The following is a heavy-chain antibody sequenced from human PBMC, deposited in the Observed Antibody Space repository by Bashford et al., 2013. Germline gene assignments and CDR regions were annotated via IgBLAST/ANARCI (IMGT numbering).Heavy chain of an antibody. V-gene: IGHV4-59*01. CDR2: MYYTGSS. Sequence: SETLSLTCAVSGGSINYYYWSWIRQPPGKGLEWIGYMYYTGSSEYNPSLKSRVTMSVDTSKNQFSLKLSSVTAADTAVYYCARAFIGYGSGRQKFDPWGQGTLVTVSS. J-gene: IGHJ5*02. D-gene: IGHD3-10*01. CDR3: ARAFIGYGSGRQKFDP. CDR1: GGSINYYY.